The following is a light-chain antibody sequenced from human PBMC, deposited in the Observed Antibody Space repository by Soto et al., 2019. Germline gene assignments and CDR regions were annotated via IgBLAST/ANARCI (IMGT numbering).Light chain of an antibody. J-gene: IGLJ1*01. CDR1: SXDVGGYNY. CDR2: EVN. Sequence: QSVLTQPPSASGSPGQSVAISCTGTSXDVGGYNYVSWYQQRPGKAPKLMIYEVNKRPSGVPDRFSGSKSGNTASLTVSGLQAEDEADYYCSSYAGSSNVFGTGTKVTLL. CDR3: SSYAGSSNV. V-gene: IGLV2-8*01.